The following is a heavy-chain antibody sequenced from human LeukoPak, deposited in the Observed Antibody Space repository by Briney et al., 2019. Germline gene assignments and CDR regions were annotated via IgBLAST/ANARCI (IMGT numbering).Heavy chain of an antibody. CDR1: GFTVSSNY. D-gene: IGHD6-19*01. J-gene: IGHJ4*02. CDR3: ATTVAGYPDDYFDY. V-gene: IGHV3-7*01. CDR2: MNQDGSER. Sequence: GGSLRLSCAASGFTVSSNYMSWVRQAPGKGLERVAHMNQDGSERYFVDSVRGRFTISRDNDKNSLYLRMNSLRAEDTAVYYCATTVAGYPDDYFDYWGQGTLVTVFS.